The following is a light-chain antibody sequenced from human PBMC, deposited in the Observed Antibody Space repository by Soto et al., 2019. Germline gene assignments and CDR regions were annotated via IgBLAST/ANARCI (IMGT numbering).Light chain of an antibody. CDR3: SSYTSSSTLYV. Sequence: QSALAQPASVSGSPGQSITISCTGTSSDVGGYNYVSWYQQHPAKAPKLMIYEVSNRPSGVSNRFSGSKSGNTASLTISGLQAEDEADYYCSSYTSSSTLYVFGTGTKV. CDR2: EVS. V-gene: IGLV2-14*01. CDR1: SSDVGGYNY. J-gene: IGLJ1*01.